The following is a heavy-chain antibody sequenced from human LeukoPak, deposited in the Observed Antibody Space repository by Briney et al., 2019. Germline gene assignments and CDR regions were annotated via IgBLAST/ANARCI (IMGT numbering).Heavy chain of an antibody. CDR3: ARDVILWDP. CDR2: ISSSGSTI. D-gene: IGHD3-10*01. Sequence: GGSLRLSCAASGFTFSSYEMNWVRQAPGKGLEWVSYISSSGSTIYYADSVKGRFTISRDNAKNSLFLQMNSLRAEDTAVYYCARDVILWDPWGQGTLVTVSS. CDR1: GFTFSSYE. V-gene: IGHV3-48*03. J-gene: IGHJ5*02.